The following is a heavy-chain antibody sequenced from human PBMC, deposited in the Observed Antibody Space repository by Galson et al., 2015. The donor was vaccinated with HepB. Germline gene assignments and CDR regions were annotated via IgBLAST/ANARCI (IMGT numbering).Heavy chain of an antibody. Sequence: SLRLSCAASAFSFSSYAMHWVRQAPGKGLEWVAVISYDESNKYYADSVKGRFTISRDNSKNTLYLQMNSLRAEDTAVFYCARDLDGGYSKFDYWGQGTLVTVSS. J-gene: IGHJ4*02. D-gene: IGHD4-17*01. CDR1: AFSFSSYA. CDR3: ARDLDGGYSKFDY. V-gene: IGHV3-30-3*01. CDR2: ISYDESNK.